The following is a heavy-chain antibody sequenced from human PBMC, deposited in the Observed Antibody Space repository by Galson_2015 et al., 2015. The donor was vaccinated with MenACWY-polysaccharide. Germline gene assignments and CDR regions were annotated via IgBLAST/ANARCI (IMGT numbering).Heavy chain of an antibody. V-gene: IGHV3-30*03. CDR1: GFTFSSYG. J-gene: IGHJ4*02. CDR2: ISYDGSNK. CDR3: ARDLRDCTNGVCLFNY. Sequence: SLRLSCAASGFTFSSYGTHWVRQAPGKGLEWVAVISYDGSNKYYADSVKGRFTISRDNSKNTLYLEMNSLSAEDTAVYYCARDLRDCTNGVCLFNYWGQGTLVTVSS. D-gene: IGHD2-8*01.